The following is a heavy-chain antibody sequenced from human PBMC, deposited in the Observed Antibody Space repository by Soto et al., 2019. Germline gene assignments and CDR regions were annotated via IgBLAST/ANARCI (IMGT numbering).Heavy chain of an antibody. D-gene: IGHD6-19*01. CDR1: GYTFTSYG. V-gene: IGHV1-3*01. J-gene: IGHJ4*02. Sequence: QVQLVQSGAEVKKPGASVKVSCKASGYTFTSYGMHWVRQAPGQRLEWMGWSNAGNGNRKYSQKCQGRVTITRDTSASTAYMELSSLRAEDTTVYYCARDLGGWTDYWGQGTLVTVSS. CDR2: SNAGNGNR. CDR3: ARDLGGWTDY.